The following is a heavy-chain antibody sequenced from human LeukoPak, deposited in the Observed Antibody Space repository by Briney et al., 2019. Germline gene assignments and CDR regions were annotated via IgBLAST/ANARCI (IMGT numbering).Heavy chain of an antibody. D-gene: IGHD2-2*02. CDR2: INSDRKST. J-gene: IGHJ1*01. CDR3: ARVGYCSSTSSYTGPFQH. Sequence: GGSLRLSCAASGFTFSSYWMYWVRQAPRERLVWVSRINSDRKSTSYAHSLKGRFTISRDNAKNTLYLQMNSLRAEDTAVYYCARVGYCSSTSSYTGPFQHWGQGTLVTVSS. CDR1: GFTFSSYW. V-gene: IGHV3-74*01.